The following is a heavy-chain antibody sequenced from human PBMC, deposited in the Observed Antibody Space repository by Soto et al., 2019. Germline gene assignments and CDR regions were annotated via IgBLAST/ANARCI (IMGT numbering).Heavy chain of an antibody. CDR1: GYSFTSYW. CDR2: IYPGDSDT. V-gene: IGHV5-51*01. Sequence: GESLKISCKGSGYSFTSYWIGWVRQMPGKGLEWMGIIYPGDSDTRYSPSFQGQVTISADKSISTAYLQWSSLKASDTAMYYCARPANYDFWSGYYTGGPIDYWGQGTLVTVSS. J-gene: IGHJ4*02. D-gene: IGHD3-3*01. CDR3: ARPANYDFWSGYYTGGPIDY.